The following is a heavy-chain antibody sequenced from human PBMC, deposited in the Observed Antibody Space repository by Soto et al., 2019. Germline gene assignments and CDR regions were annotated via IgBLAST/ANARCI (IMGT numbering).Heavy chain of an antibody. Sequence: ASVKVSCKASGYSFTDYNMHWVRQAPGQGLEWMGWSSPKSGGTNYAQKFQGRVTMTTDTSISTAYMELTRLRSDDTAVYYCARAPKISGSYYSRVNFGDQWGQ. CDR3: ARAPKISGSYYSRVNFGDQ. V-gene: IGHV1-2*02. D-gene: IGHD3-10*01. J-gene: IGHJ4*01. CDR2: SSPKSGGT. CDR1: GYSFTDYN.